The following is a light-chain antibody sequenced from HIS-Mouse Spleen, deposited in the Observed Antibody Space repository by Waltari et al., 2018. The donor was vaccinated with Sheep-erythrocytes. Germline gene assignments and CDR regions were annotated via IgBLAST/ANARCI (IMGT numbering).Light chain of an antibody. CDR2: EVH. CDR3: CSYAGSYTFV. V-gene: IGLV2-11*01. Sequence: QSALTQPRSVSGPLGQSGTIACTGNSSDVGGYNYVCWYPQHPGKAPKLMIYEVHKRPSGVPDRSSGSKAGTTASLTISGLQAEDEADYYCCSYAGSYTFVFGGGTKLTVL. J-gene: IGLJ2*01. CDR1: SSDVGGYNY.